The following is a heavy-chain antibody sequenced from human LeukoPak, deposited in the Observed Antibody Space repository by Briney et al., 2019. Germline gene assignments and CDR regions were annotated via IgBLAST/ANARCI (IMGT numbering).Heavy chain of an antibody. J-gene: IGHJ4*02. Sequence: ASVKVSCKASGGTFSKYTISWVRQRPGQGLEWMGGITPLFGTANYAQKFQGRVTITADESASTAYMELSSLRSEDTAVYYCARDARLSDRGTDYWGQGTLVTVSS. CDR2: ITPLFGTA. V-gene: IGHV1-69*01. CDR1: GGTFSKYT. CDR3: ARDARLSDRGTDY. D-gene: IGHD1-26*01.